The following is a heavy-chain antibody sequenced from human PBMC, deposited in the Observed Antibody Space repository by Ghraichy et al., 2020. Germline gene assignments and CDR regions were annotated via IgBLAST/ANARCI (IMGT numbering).Heavy chain of an antibody. CDR3: ARDHGGYSSSWYSGLYYYYGMDV. Sequence: GGSLRLSCAASGFTFSSYSMNWVRQAPGKGLEWVSSISSSSSYIYYADSVKGRFTISRDNAKNSLYLQMNSLRAEDTAVYYCARDHGGYSSSWYSGLYYYYGMDVWGQGTTVTVSS. V-gene: IGHV3-21*01. CDR2: ISSSSSYI. D-gene: IGHD6-13*01. CDR1: GFTFSSYS. J-gene: IGHJ6*02.